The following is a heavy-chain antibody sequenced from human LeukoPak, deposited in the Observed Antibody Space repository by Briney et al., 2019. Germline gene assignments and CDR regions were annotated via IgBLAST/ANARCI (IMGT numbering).Heavy chain of an antibody. CDR2: INAGNGNT. J-gene: IGHJ4*02. D-gene: IGHD6-13*01. CDR3: ARDGDSGSWTDFDY. Sequence: ASVKVSCKASGYTFTSYAMHWVRQAPGQRPEWMGWINAGNGNTKYSQKFQGRVTITRDTSASTAYMELSSLRSEDTAVYYCARDGDSGSWTDFDYWGQGTLVTVSS. V-gene: IGHV1-3*01. CDR1: GYTFTSYA.